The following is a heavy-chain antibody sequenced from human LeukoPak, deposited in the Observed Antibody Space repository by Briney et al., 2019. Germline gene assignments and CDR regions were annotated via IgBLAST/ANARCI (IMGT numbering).Heavy chain of an antibody. V-gene: IGHV4-34*01. J-gene: IGHJ5*02. CDR1: GGSFSGYY. Sequence: SETLSLTCAVYGGSFSGYYWSWIRQPPGKGLEWIGEINHSGSTNYNPSLKSRVTISVDTSKNQFSLKLGSVTAADTAVYYCARLSYYYGSSGYRNWFDPWGQGTLVTVSS. CDR2: INHSGST. CDR3: ARLSYYYGSSGYRNWFDP. D-gene: IGHD3-22*01.